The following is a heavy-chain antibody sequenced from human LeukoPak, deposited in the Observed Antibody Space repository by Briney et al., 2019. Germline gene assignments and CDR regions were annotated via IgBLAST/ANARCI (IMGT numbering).Heavy chain of an antibody. CDR1: GFTFSSYA. Sequence: TGGSLRLSCAAAGFTFSSYAMSWVRHAPGKGLEWVSAISGSGGSTFYTDSVKGRFTISSDNSKNTLYLQMNSLRAEDTAVYYCAKASAMIVVVSKHFDYWGEGTLVTVSS. D-gene: IGHD3-22*01. V-gene: IGHV3-23*01. CDR3: AKASAMIVVVSKHFDY. J-gene: IGHJ4*02. CDR2: ISGSGGST.